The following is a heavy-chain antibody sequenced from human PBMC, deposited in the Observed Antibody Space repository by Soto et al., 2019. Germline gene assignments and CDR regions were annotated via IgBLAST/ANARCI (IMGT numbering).Heavy chain of an antibody. Sequence: GGSLRLSCAASGFTFSSYAMSWVRQAPGKGLEWVSAISGSGGCTYYADSVKGRFTISRDNSKNTLYLQMNSLRAEDTAVYYCAEAGHYDIRLNVRMGYYFDYWGQGTLVTVSS. CDR2: ISGSGGCT. V-gene: IGHV3-23*01. J-gene: IGHJ4*02. CDR3: AEAGHYDIRLNVRMGYYFDY. D-gene: IGHD3-9*01. CDR1: GFTFSSYA.